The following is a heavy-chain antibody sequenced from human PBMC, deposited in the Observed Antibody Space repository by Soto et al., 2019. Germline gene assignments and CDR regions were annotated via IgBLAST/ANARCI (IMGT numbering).Heavy chain of an antibody. Sequence: QLHLVQSGAVVKKPGASVTVSCSASGYPVTAYYMHWVRQAPGRGLEWMGGINPATGAAKYTQTFPGRVTMTRDTSTSTVFMELSGLASGDPAVFYCARGGGVGVAGSAAFDMWGQGTLVTVSS. CDR2: INPATGAA. CDR1: GYPVTAYY. CDR3: ARGGGVGVAGSAAFDM. V-gene: IGHV1-2*02. J-gene: IGHJ3*02. D-gene: IGHD3-3*01.